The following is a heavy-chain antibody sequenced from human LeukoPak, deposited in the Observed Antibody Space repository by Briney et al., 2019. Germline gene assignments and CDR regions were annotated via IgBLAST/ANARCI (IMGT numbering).Heavy chain of an antibody. Sequence: GGSLRLSCAASGFTFSSYWMSWVRQAPGRGLEWVANIKQDGSEKYYVDSVKGRFTISRDNSKNTLYLQMNSLRAEDTAVYYCARDGLYYYESSWGQGTLVTVSS. CDR1: GFTFSSYW. V-gene: IGHV3-7*01. D-gene: IGHD3-22*01. CDR2: IKQDGSEK. CDR3: ARDGLYYYESS. J-gene: IGHJ4*02.